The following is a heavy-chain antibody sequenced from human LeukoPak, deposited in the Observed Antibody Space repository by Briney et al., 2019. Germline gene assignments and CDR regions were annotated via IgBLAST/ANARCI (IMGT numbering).Heavy chain of an antibody. CDR3: AGWPYYESRGYEDY. D-gene: IGHD3-22*01. J-gene: IGHJ4*02. CDR1: GGSISSSSYY. V-gene: IGHV4-39*01. Sequence: ETLSLTCTVSGGSISSSSYYWGWVRQPPGKGLECIGSIYYSGSTYYSPSLKSRIAISVDTSKNQFSLKLSSVTAADTAVYYCAGWPYYESRGYEDYWGQGTLVTVSS. CDR2: IYYSGST.